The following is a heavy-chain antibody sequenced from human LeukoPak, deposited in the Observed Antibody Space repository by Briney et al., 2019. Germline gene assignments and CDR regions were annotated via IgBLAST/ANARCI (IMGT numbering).Heavy chain of an antibody. CDR2: IYYSGST. V-gene: IGHV4-39*07. Sequence: SETLSLTCTVSGGSISSSSYYWGWIRQPPGKGLEWIGSIYYSGSTYYNPSLKSRVTISVDTSKNQFSLKLSSVTAADTAVYYCRTLRPNVDTAMGYFDYWGQGTLVTVSS. J-gene: IGHJ4*02. D-gene: IGHD5-18*01. CDR1: GGSISSSSYY. CDR3: RTLRPNVDTAMGYFDY.